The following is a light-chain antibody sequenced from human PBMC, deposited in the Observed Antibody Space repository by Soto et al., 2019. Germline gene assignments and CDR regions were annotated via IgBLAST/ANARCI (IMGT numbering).Light chain of an antibody. Sequence: QAVVTQPPSASGTPGQGVAIPCSGSNSNIGSNAVNWYQQLPGTAPKRLISGNNQRPSGVPDRFSGSKSGTSAFLAISGLQSEDEADYYCAAWDDSLKGVVFGGGTKLTVL. CDR1: NSNIGSNA. CDR2: GNN. J-gene: IGLJ2*01. V-gene: IGLV1-44*01. CDR3: AAWDDSLKGVV.